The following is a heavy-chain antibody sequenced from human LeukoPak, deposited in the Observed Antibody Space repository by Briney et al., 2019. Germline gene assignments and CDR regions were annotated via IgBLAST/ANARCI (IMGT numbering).Heavy chain of an antibody. Sequence: GASVKVSCKASGGTFSSYAISWVRQAPGQGLEWMGRIIPILGIANYAQKFQGRVTITADKSTSTAYMELGSLRSEDTAVYYCARDPHRIFRSYGGNPNPFDYWGQGTLVTVSS. V-gene: IGHV1-69*04. D-gene: IGHD4-23*01. CDR3: ARDPHRIFRSYGGNPNPFDY. CDR2: IIPILGIA. CDR1: GGTFSSYA. J-gene: IGHJ4*02.